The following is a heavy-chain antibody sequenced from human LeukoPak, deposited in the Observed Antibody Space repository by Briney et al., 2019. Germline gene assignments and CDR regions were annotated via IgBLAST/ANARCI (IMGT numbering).Heavy chain of an antibody. Sequence: KSSETLSLICTVSGGSVSSYYWSWIRQPPGKGREWIGYIYYSGSTNYNPSLKSRVTISVDTSKNHFSLKLSSVTAAYTPVYNCVRVIALGAAGYYFHHWGQGSLVTVSS. CDR3: VRVIALGAAGYYFHH. V-gene: IGHV4-59*02. CDR1: GGSVSSYY. D-gene: IGHD6-13*01. CDR2: IYYSGST. J-gene: IGHJ1*01.